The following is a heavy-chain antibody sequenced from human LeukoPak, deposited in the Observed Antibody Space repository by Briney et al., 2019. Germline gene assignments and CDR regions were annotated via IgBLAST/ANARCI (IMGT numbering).Heavy chain of an antibody. CDR3: ARDVCSSINCYFDY. V-gene: IGHV3-21*01. D-gene: IGHD2-2*01. CDR2: ISSSSTYI. Sequence: GGSLRLSCTASGFTFSNYNMNWVRQAPGQGLEWVSSISSSSTYIYYADSVRGRLTLSRDDAKNSLSLQMDSLTAEDTAVYYCARDVCSSINCYFDYWGQGTLVTVSS. CDR1: GFTFSNYN. J-gene: IGHJ4*02.